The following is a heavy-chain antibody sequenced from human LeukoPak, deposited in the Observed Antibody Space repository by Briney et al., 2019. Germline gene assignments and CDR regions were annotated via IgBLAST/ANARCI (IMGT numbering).Heavy chain of an antibody. V-gene: IGHV3-30*18. D-gene: IGHD5-24*01. CDR3: AKDGREGYNIDY. Sequence: GRSLRLSCAASGFTFSSYGMHWVRQAPGKGLEWVAVISYDGSNKYYADSVKGRFTISRDNSKNTLYLQMNSLRAEDTAVYYCAKDGREGYNIDYRGQGTLVTVSS. CDR2: ISYDGSNK. CDR1: GFTFSSYG. J-gene: IGHJ4*02.